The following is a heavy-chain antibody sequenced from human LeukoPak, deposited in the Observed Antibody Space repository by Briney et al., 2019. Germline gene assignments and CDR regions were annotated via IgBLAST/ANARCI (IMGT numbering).Heavy chain of an antibody. D-gene: IGHD5-18*01. V-gene: IGHV3-11*04. CDR2: ISSSGSTI. J-gene: IGHJ5*02. CDR3: ARDRDVDTAMVLFDP. CDR1: GFTFSDYY. Sequence: GGSLRLSCAASGFTFSDYYMSWIRQAPGKGLEWVSYISSSGSTIYYADSVKGRFTIYRDNAKNSLYLQMNSRRAEDTAVYYCARDRDVDTAMVLFDPWGQGTLVTVSS.